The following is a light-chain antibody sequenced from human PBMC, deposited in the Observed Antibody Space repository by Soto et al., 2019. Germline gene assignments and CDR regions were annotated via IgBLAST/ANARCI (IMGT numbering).Light chain of an antibody. Sequence: EIVLTQSPATLSVSPGTRAALSCRASRSIATNLAWYQQSPGQAPRLLIYGASTRATGIPARFSGSGSGTEFTLTISSLQSEDSAVYYCQQYNNWPPKITFGGGTRVEI. CDR3: QQYNNWPPKIT. V-gene: IGKV3-15*01. J-gene: IGKJ4*01. CDR2: GAS. CDR1: RSIATN.